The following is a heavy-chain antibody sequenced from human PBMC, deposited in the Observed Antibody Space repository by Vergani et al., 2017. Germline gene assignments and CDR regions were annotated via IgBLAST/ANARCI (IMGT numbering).Heavy chain of an antibody. CDR3: ARDLDILGHYYGMDV. CDR1: GFTVSSNY. V-gene: IGHV3-66*02. D-gene: IGHD5-12*01. Sequence: EVQLVESGGGLVQPGGSLRLSCAASGFTVSSNYMSWVRQAPGKGLEWVSVFYSGGSTYYADSVKGRFTISRDNSKNTLYLQMNSLRAEDTAVYYCARDLDILGHYYGMDVWGQGTTVTVSS. J-gene: IGHJ6*02. CDR2: FYSGGST.